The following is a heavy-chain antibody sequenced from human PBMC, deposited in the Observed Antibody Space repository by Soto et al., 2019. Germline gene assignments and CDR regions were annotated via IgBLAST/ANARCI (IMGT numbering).Heavy chain of an antibody. CDR3: VRWDSGNPEN. D-gene: IGHD1-26*01. CDR2: TKNKAQRYTT. CDR1: GFTLSDHY. Sequence: EVQLVESGGGLVQPGGSLRLSCVVSGFTLSDHYIDWVRQAPGKGLEWVGRTKNKAQRYTTEYAASVKGRFTIPRDDSDTSVYLQINSLKTDDTAMYYCVRWDSGNPENWGQGTVVTVSS. V-gene: IGHV3-72*01. J-gene: IGHJ4*02.